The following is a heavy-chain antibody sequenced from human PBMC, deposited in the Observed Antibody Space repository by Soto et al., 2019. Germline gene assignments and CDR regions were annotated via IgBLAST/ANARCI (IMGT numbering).Heavy chain of an antibody. D-gene: IGHD3-10*01. CDR3: ARRASYYGSGSYYGYYYYGMDV. CDR2: IIPIFGTA. Sequence: PGQGLEWMGGIIPIFGTANYAQKFQGRVTITADESTSTAYMELSSLRSEDTAVYYCARRASYYGSGSYYGYYYYGMDVWGQGTTVTVSS. J-gene: IGHJ6*02. V-gene: IGHV1-69*01.